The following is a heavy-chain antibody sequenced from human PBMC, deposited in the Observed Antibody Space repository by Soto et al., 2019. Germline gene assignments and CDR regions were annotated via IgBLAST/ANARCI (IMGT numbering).Heavy chain of an antibody. V-gene: IGHV4-61*01. CDR1: GGSVSSGSYY. D-gene: IGHD3-16*01. Sequence: PSETLSLSCTVSGGSVSSGSYYWSWIRQPPGKGLEWIGYIYYSGSTNYNPSLKSRVTISVDTSKNQFSLKLSSVTAADTAVYYCARDTGFEGAPYNWFDPWGQGTLVTVSS. CDR3: ARDTGFEGAPYNWFDP. CDR2: IYYSGST. J-gene: IGHJ5*02.